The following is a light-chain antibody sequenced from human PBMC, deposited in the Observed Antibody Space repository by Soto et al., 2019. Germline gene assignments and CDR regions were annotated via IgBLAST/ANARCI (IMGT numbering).Light chain of an antibody. CDR1: QSVSRY. CDR3: QQRTNWRYT. CDR2: DTP. V-gene: IGKV3-11*01. Sequence: EVVLTQSPATLSLSPGERATLSCRASQSVSRYLAWYQQKPGQAPRLLIYDTPNRATGIPARFSGSGSGTDFTLTISSLEPEDFAVYYCQQRTNWRYTFGQGTKVDIK. J-gene: IGKJ2*01.